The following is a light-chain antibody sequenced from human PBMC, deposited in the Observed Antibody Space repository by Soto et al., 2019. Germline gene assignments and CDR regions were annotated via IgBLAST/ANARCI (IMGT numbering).Light chain of an antibody. Sequence: DIQMTQSPSSVSASVGDRVTITCRATQGISKWLAWYQQRPGKTPNLLIYAASTLQSGAPSRFSGSGSGTDFNLTISSLQPEDSATYYCQQASTYPFTFGGGTKVEIK. J-gene: IGKJ4*01. CDR2: AAS. V-gene: IGKV1D-12*01. CDR1: QGISKW. CDR3: QQASTYPFT.